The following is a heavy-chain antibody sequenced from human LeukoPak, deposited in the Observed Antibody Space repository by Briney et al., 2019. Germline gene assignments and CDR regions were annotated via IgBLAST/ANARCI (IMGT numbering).Heavy chain of an antibody. J-gene: IGHJ4*02. D-gene: IGHD5-12*01. V-gene: IGHV4-39*01. Sequence: SETLSLTCTVSGGSISSSNYYWGWIRQPPGKGLEWIGSIYYSGSIYYNPSLKSRVTLSVDTSKNQFSLKLSSVTAAHTAEYFCARRRIVATIDYWGEGTLVTVSS. CDR1: GGSISSSNYY. CDR2: IYYSGSI. CDR3: ARRRIVATIDY.